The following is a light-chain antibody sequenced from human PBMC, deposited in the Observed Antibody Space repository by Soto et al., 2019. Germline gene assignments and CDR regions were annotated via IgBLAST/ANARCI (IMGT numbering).Light chain of an antibody. J-gene: IGLJ1*01. CDR1: SGDVGGYNY. Sequence: ALTQPPSASGSPGQSVTISCTGTSGDVGGYNYVSWYQQHPGKAPKLMIFEVSERPSGVPNRFSASKSGNTASLTVSGLQAEDEADYYCSSYAGSNNYVFGTGTKVTVL. V-gene: IGLV2-8*01. CDR2: EVS. CDR3: SSYAGSNNYV.